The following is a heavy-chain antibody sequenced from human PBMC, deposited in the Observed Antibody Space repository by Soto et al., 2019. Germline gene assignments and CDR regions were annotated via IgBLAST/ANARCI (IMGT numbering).Heavy chain of an antibody. CDR3: ARGSDSSGYFPGMCDY. J-gene: IGHJ4*02. V-gene: IGHV1-18*04. D-gene: IGHD3-22*01. Sequence: ASVKVSCKASGYTFTSYGISWVRQAPGQGLEWMGWISAYNGNTNYAQKLQGRVTMTTDTSTSTAYMELRSLRSDDTAVYYCARGSDSSGYFPGMCDYWGQGTLVTVFS. CDR2: ISAYNGNT. CDR1: GYTFTSYG.